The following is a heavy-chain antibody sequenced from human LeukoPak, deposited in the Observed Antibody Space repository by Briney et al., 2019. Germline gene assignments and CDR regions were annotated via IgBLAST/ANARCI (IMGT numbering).Heavy chain of an antibody. CDR2: IIPILGIA. CDR1: GGTFSSYT. V-gene: IGHV1-69*04. J-gene: IGHJ5*02. Sequence: AVKVSCKASGGTFSSYTISGVRRAPGQGLEWMGRIIPILGIANYAQKFQGRVTITADKSTSTAYMELSSLRSDDTAVYYCDRDGYETYYYGSGSYSNWFDPWGQGTLVTVSS. D-gene: IGHD3-10*01. CDR3: DRDGYETYYYGSGSYSNWFDP.